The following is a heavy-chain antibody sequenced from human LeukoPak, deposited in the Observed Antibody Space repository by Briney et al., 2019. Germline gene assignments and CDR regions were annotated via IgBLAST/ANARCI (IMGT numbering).Heavy chain of an antibody. CDR1: GGSISSGGYY. Sequence: PSETLSLTCTVSGGSISSGGYYWSWIRQHPGKGLEWIGEINHSGSTNYNPSLKSRVTISVDTSKNQFSLKLSSVTAADTAVYYCARSTRATKKFDYWGQGTLVTVSS. J-gene: IGHJ4*02. V-gene: IGHV4-39*07. D-gene: IGHD1-1*01. CDR2: INHSGST. CDR3: ARSTRATKKFDY.